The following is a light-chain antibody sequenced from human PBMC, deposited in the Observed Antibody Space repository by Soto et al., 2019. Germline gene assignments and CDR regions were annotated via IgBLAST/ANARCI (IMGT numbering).Light chain of an antibody. J-gene: IGLJ3*02. CDR3: QSYDVYSGV. V-gene: IGLV6-57*01. CDR2: QDD. Sequence: NFMLTQPPSVSESLGKTVTISCTRSSGSIASNYVQWYQQRPGSPPTALIYQDDQRASGVPDRFSGSMDSSSNSASLTISGLKTEDEADYSCQSYDVYSGVFGGGTKLTVL. CDR1: SGSIASNY.